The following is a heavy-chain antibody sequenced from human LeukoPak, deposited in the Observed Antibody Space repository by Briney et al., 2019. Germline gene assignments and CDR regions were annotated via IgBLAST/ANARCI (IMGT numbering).Heavy chain of an antibody. CDR2: IYTSGST. D-gene: IGHD4-23*01. Sequence: SETLSLTCTVSGGSVSSYYWSWIRQPAGKGLEWIGRIYTSGSTDYNPSLKSRVTMSVDTSKNQFSLKLSSVTAADTAVYYCARDIDYGGNTDIWGQGTMVTVSS. V-gene: IGHV4-4*07. CDR3: ARDIDYGGNTDI. CDR1: GGSVSSYY. J-gene: IGHJ3*02.